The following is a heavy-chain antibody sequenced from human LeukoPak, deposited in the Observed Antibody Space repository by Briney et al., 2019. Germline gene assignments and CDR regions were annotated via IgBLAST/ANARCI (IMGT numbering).Heavy chain of an antibody. D-gene: IGHD3-9*01. J-gene: IGHJ4*02. CDR2: IIPISGTA. CDR1: GGTFSSYA. Sequence: ASVKVSCKASGGTFSSYAISWVRQAPGQGLEWMGGIIPISGTANYAQKFQGRVTITADESTSTAYMELSSLRSEDTAVYYCARAKTVLRYFDWLDPDYWGQGTLVTVSS. V-gene: IGHV1-69*13. CDR3: ARAKTVLRYFDWLDPDY.